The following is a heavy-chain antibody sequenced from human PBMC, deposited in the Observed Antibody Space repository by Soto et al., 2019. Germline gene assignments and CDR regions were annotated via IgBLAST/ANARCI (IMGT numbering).Heavy chain of an antibody. D-gene: IGHD3-10*01. J-gene: IGHJ3*01. V-gene: IGHV3-23*01. CDR3: AKETSPNTYYTFDF. CDR2: ISEDGIYT. CDR1: GFTYSTYA. Sequence: EVQLLETGGGLVQPGGSLRLSCTASGFTYSTYAMSWVRQAPGEGLEWVSSISEDGIYTDYADSVKGRFTISRDNSKNTLYVQKPSVRDGDTAVYYCAKETSPNTYYTFDFWGQGTMVTVSS.